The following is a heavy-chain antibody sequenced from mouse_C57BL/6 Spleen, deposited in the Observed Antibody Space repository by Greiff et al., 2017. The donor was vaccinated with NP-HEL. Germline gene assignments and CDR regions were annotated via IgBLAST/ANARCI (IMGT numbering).Heavy chain of an antibody. CDR3: ARSGDYENYYAMDY. CDR1: GYAFSSYW. V-gene: IGHV1-80*01. J-gene: IGHJ4*01. CDR2: IYPGDGDT. D-gene: IGHD2-4*01. Sequence: VQLVESGAELVKPGASVKISCKASGYAFSSYWMNWVKQRPGKGLEWIGQIYPGDGDTNYNGKFKGKATLTADKSSSTAYMQLSSLTSEDSAVYFCARSGDYENYYAMDYWGQGTSVTVSS.